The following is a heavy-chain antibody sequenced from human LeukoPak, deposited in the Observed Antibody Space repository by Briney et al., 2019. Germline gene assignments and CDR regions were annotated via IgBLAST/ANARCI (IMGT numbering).Heavy chain of an antibody. D-gene: IGHD3-10*01. Sequence: PGRSLRLSCAASGFTFSSYGMHWVRQAPGKGLEWVAVISYDGSNKYYADSVKGRFTISRDNSKNTLYLQMNSLRAEDTAVYYCARDSTLVRRSFYYYYGMDVWGQGTTVTVSS. CDR2: ISYDGSNK. CDR1: GFTFSSYG. CDR3: ARDSTLVRRSFYYYYGMDV. J-gene: IGHJ6*02. V-gene: IGHV3-30*03.